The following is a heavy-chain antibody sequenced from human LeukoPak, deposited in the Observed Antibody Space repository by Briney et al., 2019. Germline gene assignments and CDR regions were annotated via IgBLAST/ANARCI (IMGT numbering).Heavy chain of an antibody. CDR2: IYYSGST. J-gene: IGHJ4*02. CDR1: GGSISSHY. CDR3: ARQPRTYYDILTGYYSEYYFDY. D-gene: IGHD3-9*01. Sequence: SETLSLTCTVSGGSISSHYWSWIRRPPGKGLEWIGYIYYSGSTNYNPSLKSRVTISVDTSKNQFSLKLSSVTAADTAVYYCARQPRTYYDILTGYYSEYYFDYWGQGTLVTVSS. V-gene: IGHV4-59*11.